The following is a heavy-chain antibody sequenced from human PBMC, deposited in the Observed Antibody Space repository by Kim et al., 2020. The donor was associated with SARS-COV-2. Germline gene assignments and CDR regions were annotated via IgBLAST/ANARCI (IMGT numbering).Heavy chain of an antibody. Sequence: SETLSLTCTVSGGSISSYYWSWIRQPPGKGLEWIGYIYYSGSTNYNPSLKSRVTISVDTSKNQFSLKLSSVTAADTAVYYCARSGDSIVGATSSLDYWGQGTLVTVSS. CDR2: IYYSGST. CDR1: GGSISSYY. CDR3: ARSGDSIVGATSSLDY. J-gene: IGHJ4*02. V-gene: IGHV4-59*01. D-gene: IGHD1-26*01.